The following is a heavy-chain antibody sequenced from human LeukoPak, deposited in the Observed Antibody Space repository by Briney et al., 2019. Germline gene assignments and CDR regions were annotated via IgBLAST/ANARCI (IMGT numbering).Heavy chain of an antibody. D-gene: IGHD3-10*01. CDR1: GFTFSSYA. V-gene: IGHV3-23*01. Sequence: PGGSLRLSCAASGFTFSSYAMSWVRQAPGKGLEWVSAISGSGGSTYYAVSVKGRFTISRDNSKNTLYLQMNSLRAEDTAVYSCARASGPFDYWGQGTLVTVSS. CDR2: ISGSGGST. J-gene: IGHJ4*02. CDR3: ARASGPFDY.